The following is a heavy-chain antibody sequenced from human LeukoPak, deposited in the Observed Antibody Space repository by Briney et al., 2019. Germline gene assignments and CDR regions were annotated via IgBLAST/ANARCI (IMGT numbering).Heavy chain of an antibody. D-gene: IGHD3-22*01. CDR3: ARASYYYDTTGLGAVDI. J-gene: IGHJ3*02. V-gene: IGHV3-49*04. Sequence: GRSLRLSCTGSGFTFGDYAMSWVRQAPGKGLEWVSFIRSKTYGETTEYAASVKGRFTISRDDAKNSLFLQMNSLRAEDTALYYCARASYYYDTTGLGAVDIWGQGTMVTVSS. CDR2: IRSKTYGETT. CDR1: GFTFGDYA.